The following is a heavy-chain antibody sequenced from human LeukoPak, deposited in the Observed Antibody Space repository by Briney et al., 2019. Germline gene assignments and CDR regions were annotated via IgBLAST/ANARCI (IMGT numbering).Heavy chain of an antibody. Sequence: PSETLSLTCTVSGGSISGSYWNWIRQPPGKGLEWIGYIYYSGSTNYNPSLKSRVTISVDTSKNQFSLKLSSVTAADTAVYYCASLSSGSYNWFDPWGWGTLVTVSS. J-gene: IGHJ5*02. CDR2: IYYSGST. V-gene: IGHV4-59*01. D-gene: IGHD1-26*01. CDR3: ASLSSGSYNWFDP. CDR1: GGSISGSY.